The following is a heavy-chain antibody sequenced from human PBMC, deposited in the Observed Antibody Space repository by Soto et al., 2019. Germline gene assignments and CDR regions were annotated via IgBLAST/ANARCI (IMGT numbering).Heavy chain of an antibody. CDR2: IWYDGSNK. Sequence: QVQLVESGGGVVQPGRSLRLSCAASGFTFSSYGMHWVRQAPGKGLEWVAVIWYDGSNKYYADSVKGRFTISRDNSKKTLYLQMNGLRAEDTAVYYCARDGGIVGATRGYFDYWGQGTLVTVSS. D-gene: IGHD1-26*01. V-gene: IGHV3-33*01. CDR1: GFTFSSYG. CDR3: ARDGGIVGATRGYFDY. J-gene: IGHJ4*02.